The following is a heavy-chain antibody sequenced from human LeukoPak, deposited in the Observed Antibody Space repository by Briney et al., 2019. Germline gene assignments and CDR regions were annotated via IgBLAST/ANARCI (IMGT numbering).Heavy chain of an antibody. D-gene: IGHD3-3*01. CDR3: ASSNYDPYYFDY. Sequence: SETLTLTCTVSGGSISSYYWSWIRQPPGKGLEWIGYIYYSGSTNYNPSLKSRVTISVDTSKNQFSLKLSSVTAADTAVYYCASSNYDPYYFDYWGQGTLVTVSS. J-gene: IGHJ4*02. CDR2: IYYSGST. CDR1: GGSISSYY. V-gene: IGHV4-59*01.